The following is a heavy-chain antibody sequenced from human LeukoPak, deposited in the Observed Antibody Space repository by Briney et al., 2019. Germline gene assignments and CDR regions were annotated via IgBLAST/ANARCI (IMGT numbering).Heavy chain of an antibody. CDR2: ISGSGEHT. CDR1: RFTFSSYA. D-gene: IGHD6-19*01. J-gene: IGHJ4*02. Sequence: PGGSLRLSCTASRFTFSSYALSWVRQAPGKGLEWVSAISGSGEHTYYADSVKGRFTISRDNSKNTLYLQMISLRAEDTAVYCCAKHGFSSGWPQVPSEHWGQGTLVTVSS. V-gene: IGHV3-23*01. CDR3: AKHGFSSGWPQVPSEH.